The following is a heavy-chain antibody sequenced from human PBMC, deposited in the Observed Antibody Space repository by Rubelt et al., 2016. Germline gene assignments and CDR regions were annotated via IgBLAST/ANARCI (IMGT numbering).Heavy chain of an antibody. CDR1: GFTFSDYY. CDR2: ISASSRYT. CDR3: ARGAPGDYYFDC. J-gene: IGHJ4*02. V-gene: IGHV3-11*03. Sequence: VQLLESGGDLIQPGGSLRLSCAGSGFTFSDYYMSWIRQAPGKGLEWISYISASSRYTSYADSVKGRFTISRDNAKNSLYLQMSSLRAEDTALYYCARGAPGDYYFDCRGQGTLVTVSS. D-gene: IGHD1-14*01.